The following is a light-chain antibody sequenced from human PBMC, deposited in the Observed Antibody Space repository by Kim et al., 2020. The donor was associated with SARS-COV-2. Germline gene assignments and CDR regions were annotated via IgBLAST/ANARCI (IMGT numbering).Light chain of an antibody. CDR2: LYSDGRH. CDR1: TGQSNYA. J-gene: IGLJ2*01. V-gene: IGLV4-69*01. Sequence: QPVLTQSPSASASLGASVKLTCILSTGQSNYAIAWLQQQPGKGPRYLMRLYSDGRHTKGDGMPDRFSGSTSGSEYSLTISSLQSEDEADYYCQTWGSGIGVFGGGTQLTVL. CDR3: QTWGSGIGV.